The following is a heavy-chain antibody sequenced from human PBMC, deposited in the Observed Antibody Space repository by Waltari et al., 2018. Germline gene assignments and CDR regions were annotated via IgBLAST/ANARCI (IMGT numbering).Heavy chain of an antibody. CDR2: VHGSGRA. CDR1: GDSMSSSYW. V-gene: IGHV4-4*02. J-gene: IGHJ4*02. Sequence: QLQLQESGPGLVKPSGTLSPTCAVSGDSMSSSYWWSWVRQPPGKGLEWIGQVHGSGRANYNPSFASRVTVSLDTPNNQFSLRVTSATAADTAIYYCARDRGRGLYLDSWGPGTLVAVSP. D-gene: IGHD2-15*01. CDR3: ARDRGRGLYLDS.